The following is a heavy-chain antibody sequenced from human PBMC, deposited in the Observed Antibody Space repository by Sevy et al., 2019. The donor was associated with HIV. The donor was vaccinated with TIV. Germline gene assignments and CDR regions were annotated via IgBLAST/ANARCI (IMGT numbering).Heavy chain of an antibody. D-gene: IGHD2-2*02. CDR3: ARREYCSSTSCYKNYYCMDV. CDR2: IIPIFGTA. J-gene: IGHJ6*02. CDR1: GGTFSSYA. V-gene: IGHV1-69*13. Sequence: ASVKVSCKASGGTFSSYAISWVRQAPGQGLEWMGGIIPIFGTANYAQKFQGRVTITADESTTTAYMELSSLRSEDTAVYYCARREYCSSTSCYKNYYCMDVWGQGTTVTVSS.